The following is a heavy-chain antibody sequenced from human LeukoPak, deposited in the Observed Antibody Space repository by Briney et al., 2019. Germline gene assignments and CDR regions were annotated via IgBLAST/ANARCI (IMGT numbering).Heavy chain of an antibody. CDR2: VYYSGST. Sequence: PSETLSLTCTVSGGSISSSSYYWGWIRQPPGKGLEWIGYVYYSGSTYYNPSLKSRVTISVDTSKNQFSLKLSSVTAADTAVYYCARDLLYCSSTSCHNNWFDPWGQGTLVTVSS. D-gene: IGHD2-2*01. V-gene: IGHV4-30-4*08. CDR1: GGSISSSSYY. CDR3: ARDLLYCSSTSCHNNWFDP. J-gene: IGHJ5*02.